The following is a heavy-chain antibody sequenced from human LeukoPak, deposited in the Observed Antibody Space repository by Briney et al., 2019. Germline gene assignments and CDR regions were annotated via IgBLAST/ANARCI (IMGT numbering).Heavy chain of an antibody. CDR3: ARDPEDNYRRFDY. J-gene: IGHJ4*02. D-gene: IGHD4-11*01. V-gene: IGHV1-46*01. CDR1: GYTFTTYY. CDR2: INPSGGGT. Sequence: GASVKVSRKASGYTFTTYYIHWVRQAPGQGLEWMGIINPSGGGTSYAQKFQGRVTMTTDTSTSIVYMELSSLRSEDTAVYFCARDPEDNYRRFDYWGQATMDTDSS.